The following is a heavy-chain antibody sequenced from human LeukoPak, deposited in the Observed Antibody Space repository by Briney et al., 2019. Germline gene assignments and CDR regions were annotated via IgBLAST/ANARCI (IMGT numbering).Heavy chain of an antibody. CDR1: GGSISSYY. CDR2: VYYNRRT. CDR3: ARVQTVVQYYYAMDV. Sequence: SETLSLTCTVSGGSISSYYWNWIRQPPGKGLEWIGYVYYNRRTSYNPSLKSRVTVSVDTSKNQFSLKLSSVTAADTAVYYCARVQTVVQYYYAMDVWGRGTTVAVSS. V-gene: IGHV4-59*01. J-gene: IGHJ6*02. D-gene: IGHD1-14*01.